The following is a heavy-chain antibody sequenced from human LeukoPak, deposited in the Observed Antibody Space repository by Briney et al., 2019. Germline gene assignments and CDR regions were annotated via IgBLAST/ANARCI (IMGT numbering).Heavy chain of an antibody. CDR1: GFTFSSYA. D-gene: IGHD6-19*01. J-gene: IGHJ4*02. CDR2: ISSGSSYT. Sequence: GGSLRLSCAASGFTFSSYAMSWVRQTPGKGLEWVSSISSGSSYTYYADSVKGRFSISRDNAKNSLYLQMNSLRGEDTAVYYCVSADSSGWLFDFWGQGTLVTVSS. V-gene: IGHV3-21*01. CDR3: VSADSSGWLFDF.